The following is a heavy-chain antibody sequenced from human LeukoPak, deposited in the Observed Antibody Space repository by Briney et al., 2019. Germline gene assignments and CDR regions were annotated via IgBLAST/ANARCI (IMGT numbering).Heavy chain of an antibody. D-gene: IGHD2-21*01. V-gene: IGHV3-30*01. CDR1: GFTFSSYA. CDR2: ISYDGSNK. J-gene: IGHJ3*02. CDR3: ARSDSKDPEAFDI. Sequence: GRSLRLSCAASGFTFSSYAMHWVRQAPGKGLEWVAVISYDGSNKYYADSVKGRFTISRDNSKNTLYLQMNSLRAEDTAVYYCARSDSKDPEAFDIWGQGTMVTVSS.